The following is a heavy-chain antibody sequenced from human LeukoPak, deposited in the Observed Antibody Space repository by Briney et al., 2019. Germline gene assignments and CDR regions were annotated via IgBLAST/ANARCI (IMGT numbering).Heavy chain of an antibody. CDR2: INPNSGGT. Sequence: GASVKVSCKASGYTFTCYYMHWVRQAPGQGLEWMGWINPNSGGTIYAQKFQGRVTMTEDTSTDTAYMELSSLRSEDTAVYYCAIVLSPSSYSYGVYFDYWAREPWSPSPQ. D-gene: IGHD5-18*01. J-gene: IGHJ4*02. CDR1: GYTFTCYY. CDR3: AIVLSPSSYSYGVYFDY. V-gene: IGHV1-2*02.